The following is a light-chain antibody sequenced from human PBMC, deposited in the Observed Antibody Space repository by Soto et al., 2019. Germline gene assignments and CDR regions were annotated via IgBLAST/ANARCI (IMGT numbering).Light chain of an antibody. CDR2: DSS. CDR3: QQRSNWPLT. J-gene: IGKJ4*01. CDR1: QGVSSY. V-gene: IGKV3-11*01. Sequence: EIVLTQFPATLSLSPGEGATLSCRASQGVSSYLAWYQQKRGQAPRLLIYDSSNRATGIPARFSGSGSGTDFSLTISSLEPEDFAVYYCQQRSNWPLTFGGGTKVEIK.